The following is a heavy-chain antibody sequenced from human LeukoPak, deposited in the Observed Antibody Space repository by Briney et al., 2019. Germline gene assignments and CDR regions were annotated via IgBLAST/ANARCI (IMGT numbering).Heavy chain of an antibody. D-gene: IGHD3-22*01. J-gene: IGHJ5*02. CDR3: FSDDSSGDLDT. Sequence: ASVKVTCKASGYSFTGYYIHWLRQAPGQGLEWMGWINPYRGYTNYARSFQGGVTMTRDASTSTAYMELSGLTSDDTSVYYCFSDDSSGDLDTWGGGTLVIVVS. CDR2: INPYRGYT. CDR1: GYSFTGYY. V-gene: IGHV1-2*02.